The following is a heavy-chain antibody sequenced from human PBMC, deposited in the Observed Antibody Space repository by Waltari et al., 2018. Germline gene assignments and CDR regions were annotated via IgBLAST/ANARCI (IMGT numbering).Heavy chain of an antibody. CDR3: AGGDGGYYYHKMDV. CDR2: IMPDNSET. CDR1: GGTFTSDA. V-gene: IGHV1-69*02. D-gene: IGHD3-22*01. Sequence: QLQLVQSGAEAKKPGSSVRVSCRASGGTFTSDAINWVRQAPGKGLEWMGRIMPDNSETEYAVKFQGRITIAADTSTGTVYMELSSLRSDDTAVYYCAGGDGGYYYHKMDVWGQGTTVTVSS. J-gene: IGHJ6*02.